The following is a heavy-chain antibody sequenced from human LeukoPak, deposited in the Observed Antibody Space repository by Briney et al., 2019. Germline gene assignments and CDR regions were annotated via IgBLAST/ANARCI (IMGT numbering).Heavy chain of an antibody. J-gene: IGHJ5*02. V-gene: IGHV3-48*03. CDR1: DFTFSSYE. Sequence: GGSLRLSCIASDFTFSSYEMNWVRQAPGQGPEWIAYISGSGTTTYYADSVRGRFAISRDNTQNSLSLQTNSLRADDTAIYYCVRGGRGSADNWFDPWGQGTLVTVSS. CDR3: VRGGRGSADNWFDP. CDR2: ISGSGTTT. D-gene: IGHD3-10*01.